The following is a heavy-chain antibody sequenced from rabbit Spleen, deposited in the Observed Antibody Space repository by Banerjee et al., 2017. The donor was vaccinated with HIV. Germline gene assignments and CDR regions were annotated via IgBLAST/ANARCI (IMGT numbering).Heavy chain of an antibody. D-gene: IGHD1-1*01. J-gene: IGHJ2*01. CDR3: ARNYVNAFDP. Sequence: QEQLVESGGGLVKPEGSLTLTCKASGFSFSDRDVMCWVRQAPGKGLEWIACSYAGNSGSTYSAIWAKGRFTISKTSSTTVTLQMTSLTAADTATYFCARNYVNAFDPWGPGTLVTV. V-gene: IGHV1S45*01. CDR2: SYAGNSGST. CDR1: GFSFSDRDV.